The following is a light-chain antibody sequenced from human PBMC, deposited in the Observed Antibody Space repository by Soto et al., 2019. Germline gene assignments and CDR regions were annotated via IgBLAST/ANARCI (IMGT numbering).Light chain of an antibody. J-gene: IGKJ5*01. CDR3: QQYNNWPRIT. CDR2: DAS. Sequence: DMVMTQSPATLSVSPGESATLSCRASQSIRTDLAWYQQKSGQGPRLLIYDASTRATGIPARFSGSGSGTEFTLTISSLQSEDFAVYYCQQYNNWPRITFGQGTRLEIK. CDR1: QSIRTD. V-gene: IGKV3D-15*01.